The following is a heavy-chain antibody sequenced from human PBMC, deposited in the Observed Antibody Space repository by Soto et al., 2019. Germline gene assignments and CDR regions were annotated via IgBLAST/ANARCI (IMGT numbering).Heavy chain of an antibody. V-gene: IGHV4-39*01. CDR2: IYYSGST. Sequence: SETLSLTCTVSGGSIGGSSDYWGWIRQPPGKGLEWIGSIYYSGSTYYNPSLKSRVTISVDTSKNQFSLKLSSVTAADTAVYYYATRGSGSGTDDWGQGTLVTVSS. CDR3: ATRGSGSGTDD. CDR1: GGSIGGSSDY. J-gene: IGHJ4*03. D-gene: IGHD3-10*01.